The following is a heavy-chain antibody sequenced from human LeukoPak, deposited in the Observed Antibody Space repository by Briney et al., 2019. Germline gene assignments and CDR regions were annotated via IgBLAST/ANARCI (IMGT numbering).Heavy chain of an antibody. V-gene: IGHV1-8*03. CDR2: MNPNSGNT. D-gene: IGHD3-10*01. CDR1: GYTFTGYD. Sequence: GASVKVSCKASGYTFTGYDINWVRQATGQGLEWMGWMNPNSGNTGYAQKFQGRVTITRNTSISTAYMELSSLRSEDTAVYYCARVSSGSLKVYYFDYWGQGTLVTVSS. J-gene: IGHJ4*02. CDR3: ARVSSGSLKVYYFDY.